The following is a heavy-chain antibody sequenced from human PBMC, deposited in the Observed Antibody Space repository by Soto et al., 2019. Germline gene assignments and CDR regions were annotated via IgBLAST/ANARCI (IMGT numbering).Heavy chain of an antibody. CDR3: ARHVPAAGYYYGMDV. CDR1: GGTFSSYA. J-gene: IGHJ6*02. D-gene: IGHD2-2*01. Sequence: GASVKVSCKASGGTFSSYAISWVRHAPGQGLEWMGGIIPIFGTADYAQKFQGRVTITADESTSTAYMELSSLRSEDTAVYYCARHVPAAGYYYGMDVWGQGTTVTVSS. CDR2: IIPIFGTA. V-gene: IGHV1-69*13.